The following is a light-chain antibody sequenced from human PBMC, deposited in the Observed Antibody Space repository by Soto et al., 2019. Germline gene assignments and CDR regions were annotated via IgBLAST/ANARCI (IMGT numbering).Light chain of an antibody. V-gene: IGLV2-11*01. CDR3: CSYAGTYSPWV. J-gene: IGLJ3*02. Sequence: QSALTQPRSVSGSPGQSVTISCTGTSSDVGDYNYVSWYQQHPGKFPNLIIYRVTGRPAGIPDRFSGSTSGNTASLTISGLQAEDEADYYCCSYAGTYSPWVFGGGTQLTVL. CDR1: SSDVGDYNY. CDR2: RVT.